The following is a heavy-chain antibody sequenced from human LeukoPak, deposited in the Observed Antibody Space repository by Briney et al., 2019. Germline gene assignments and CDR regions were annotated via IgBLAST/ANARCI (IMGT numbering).Heavy chain of an antibody. J-gene: IGHJ4*02. V-gene: IGHV3-30*18. CDR2: ISYDGSDK. CDR1: GFTFSSYG. Sequence: GGSLRLSCAASGFTFSSYGMHWVRQAPGKGLERVAVISYDGSDKYYADSVKGRFTISRDNSKNTLYLQMNSLRAEDTAVYYCAKVNDYVWGSYHYWGQGTLVTVSS. CDR3: AKVNDYVWGSYHY. D-gene: IGHD3-16*02.